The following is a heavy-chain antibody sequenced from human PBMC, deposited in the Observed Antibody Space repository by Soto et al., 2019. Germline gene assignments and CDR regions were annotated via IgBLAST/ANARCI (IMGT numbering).Heavy chain of an antibody. V-gene: IGHV3-74*01. Sequence: EVQLVESGGGLVQPGGSQRLSCAASGFTFSSYWMHWVRQAPGKGLVWVSRINSDGSTTNYADSVKGRFTISRDIAKNTLYLPMNSLRAEDTAGYYCARSAYRDYFYYYYMDVWGKGTTVTVSS. D-gene: IGHD4-17*01. J-gene: IGHJ6*03. CDR2: INSDGSTT. CDR1: GFTFSSYW. CDR3: ARSAYRDYFYYYYMDV.